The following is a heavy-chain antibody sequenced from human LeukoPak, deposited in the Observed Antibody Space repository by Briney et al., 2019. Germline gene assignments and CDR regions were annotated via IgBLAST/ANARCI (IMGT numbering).Heavy chain of an antibody. V-gene: IGHV3-11*01. CDR1: GLTFSDYY. J-gene: IGHJ4*02. CDR3: ASSGVVPAAIDY. Sequence: GGSLRLSCAASGLTFSDYYMSWIRQAPGKGLEWVSYISSSGSTIYYADSVKGRFTISRDNAKNSLYLQMNSLRAEDTAVYYCASSGVVPAAIDYWGQGTLVTVSS. D-gene: IGHD2-2*01. CDR2: ISSSGSTI.